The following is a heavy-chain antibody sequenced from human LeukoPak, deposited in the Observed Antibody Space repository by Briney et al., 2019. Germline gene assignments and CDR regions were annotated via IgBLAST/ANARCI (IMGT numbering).Heavy chain of an antibody. J-gene: IGHJ4*02. V-gene: IGHV3-30*02. D-gene: IGHD3-10*01. CDR1: GSIFSTYG. Sequence: GGSLRLSCAASGSIFSTYGMHWVRQAPGKGLEWVAFIRNDGSDKYYAVSVKGRFTISRDNSKNTLCLQLNSLRAEDTALYYCAKDRAFGQFLWGNDYWGQGTLGTVSS. CDR3: AKDRAFGQFLWGNDY. CDR2: IRNDGSDK.